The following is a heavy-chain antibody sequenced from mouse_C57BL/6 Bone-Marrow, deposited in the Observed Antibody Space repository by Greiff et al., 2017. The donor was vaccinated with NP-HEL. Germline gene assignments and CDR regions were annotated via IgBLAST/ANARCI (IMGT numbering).Heavy chain of an antibody. Sequence: VHVKQSGTVLARPGASVKMSCKTSGYTFTSYWMHWVKQRPGQGLEWIGAIYPGNSDTSYNQKFKGKAKLTAVTSASTAYMELSSLTNEDSAVYYCTLSGGNYCAMDYWGQGTSVTVSS. CDR3: TLSGGNYCAMDY. J-gene: IGHJ4*01. CDR2: IYPGNSDT. D-gene: IGHD2-1*01. CDR1: GYTFTSYW. V-gene: IGHV1-5*01.